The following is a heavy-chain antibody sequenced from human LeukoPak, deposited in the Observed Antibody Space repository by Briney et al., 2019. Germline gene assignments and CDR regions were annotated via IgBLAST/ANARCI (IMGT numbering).Heavy chain of an antibody. CDR3: ARDVDGGNFNWFDP. D-gene: IGHD4-23*01. V-gene: IGHV4-61*02. Sequence: SQTLSLTCTVSGGSISSGSYYWSWIRQPAGKGLEWIWRIYTSGSTNYNPSLKSRVTMSVDTSKNQFSLKLSSVTAADTAVYYCARDVDGGNFNWFDPWGQGTLVTVSS. CDR2: IYTSGST. CDR1: GGSISSGSYY. J-gene: IGHJ5*02.